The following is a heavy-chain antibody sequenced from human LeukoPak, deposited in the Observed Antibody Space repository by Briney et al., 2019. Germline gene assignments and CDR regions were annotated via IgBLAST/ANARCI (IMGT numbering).Heavy chain of an antibody. Sequence: GGTLRLSCAASGFTFSSYGMSWVRQAPGKGLEWVSAISGSGGSTYYADSVKGRFTISRDNSKNTLYLQMNSLRAEDTAVYYCAKAMVRGVILPPNWFDPWGQGTLVTVSS. CDR2: ISGSGGST. CDR3: AKAMVRGVILPPNWFDP. CDR1: GFTFSSYG. V-gene: IGHV3-23*01. D-gene: IGHD3-10*01. J-gene: IGHJ5*02.